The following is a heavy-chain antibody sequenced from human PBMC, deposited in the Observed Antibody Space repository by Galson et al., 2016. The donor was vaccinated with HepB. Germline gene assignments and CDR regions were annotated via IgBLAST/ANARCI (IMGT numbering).Heavy chain of an antibody. J-gene: IGHJ3*02. CDR2: FYYSGST. D-gene: IGHD4-23*01. Sequence: SETLSLTCTVSGGSISGSTYYWGWIRQPPGKGLEWIGTFYYSGSTYYNSSLKSRVTIPVDTTNNLLSLRLTSVTAADTAVYYCATRVHGGAFYESHAFDIWGQGTTVTVSS. CDR3: ATRVHGGAFYESHAFDI. V-gene: IGHV4-39*01. CDR1: GGSISGSTYY.